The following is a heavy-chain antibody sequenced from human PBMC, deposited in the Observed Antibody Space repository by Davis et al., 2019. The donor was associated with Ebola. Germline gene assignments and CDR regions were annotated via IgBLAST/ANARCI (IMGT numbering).Heavy chain of an antibody. D-gene: IGHD5-24*01. CDR2: ISSSSYI. J-gene: IGHJ3*02. V-gene: IGHV3-69-1*01. CDR1: GFTFSDYY. Sequence: PGGSLRLSCAASGFTFSDYYMSWIRQAPGKGLEWVSYISSSSYIYYADSVKGRFTISRDNARDSLYLQVNSLRAEDTAVYYCARIRDGYNYDAFDIWGQGTMVTVSS. CDR3: ARIRDGYNYDAFDI.